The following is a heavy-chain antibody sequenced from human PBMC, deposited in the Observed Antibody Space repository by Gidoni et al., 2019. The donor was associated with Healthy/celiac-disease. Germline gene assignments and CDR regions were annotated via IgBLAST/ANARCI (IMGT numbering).Heavy chain of an antibody. Sequence: EVQLVESGGGLVQPGGSLRLSCAASGLTFRSSAMSWVSQAPGKGLEWVSAISGSGGSTYYADSVKCRFTISRDNSKITLYLQMHSLRAEDTAVYYCATDVITIFGVVTPYYYYYYYMDVWGKVTTVTVSS. CDR3: ATDVITIFGVVTPYYYYYYYMDV. J-gene: IGHJ6*03. D-gene: IGHD3-3*01. V-gene: IGHV3-23*04. CDR1: GLTFRSSA. CDR2: ISGSGGST.